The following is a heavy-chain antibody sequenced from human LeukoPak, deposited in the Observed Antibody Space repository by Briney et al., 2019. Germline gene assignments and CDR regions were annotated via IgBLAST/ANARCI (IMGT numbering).Heavy chain of an antibody. CDR3: AREIAVAGLDY. Sequence: SETLSLTCTVSGGSISSGSYYWSWIRQPAGKGLEWIGRIYTSGSTNHNPSLKSRVTISVDTSKNQFSLKLSSVTAADTAVYYCAREIAVAGLDYWGQGTLVTVSS. J-gene: IGHJ4*02. CDR1: GGSISSGSYY. CDR2: IYTSGST. D-gene: IGHD6-19*01. V-gene: IGHV4-61*02.